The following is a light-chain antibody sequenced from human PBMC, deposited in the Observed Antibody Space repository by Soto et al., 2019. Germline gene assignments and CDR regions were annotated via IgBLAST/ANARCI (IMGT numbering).Light chain of an antibody. CDR2: EGS. J-gene: IGLJ2*01. Sequence: QSALTQPASVSGSPGQSITFSCTRTSSGVENYNLVSWYQHRPGKAPKLMIYEGSQRPSGVSDRFSGSRSGNTASLTISWLRAEDEADYYCSSYAGAVVFGGGTKLTVL. CDR3: SSYAGAVV. V-gene: IGLV2-23*01. CDR1: SSGVENYNL.